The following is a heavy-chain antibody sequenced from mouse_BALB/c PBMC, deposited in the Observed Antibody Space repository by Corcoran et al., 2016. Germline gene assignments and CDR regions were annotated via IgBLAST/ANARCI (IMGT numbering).Heavy chain of an antibody. V-gene: IGHV1-26*01. CDR1: GYSFTGYY. CDR2: INPYNGAT. CDR3: AREDYGKGSFAY. J-gene: IGHJ3*01. Sequence: EVQLQQSGPELVKPGASVKISCKASGYSFTGYYMHWVKQSHVKSLEWIGRINPYNGATSYNQNFKDKASLTVDKSSSTAYMELHSLTSEDSAVYYCAREDYGKGSFAYWGQGTLVTVSA. D-gene: IGHD2-1*01.